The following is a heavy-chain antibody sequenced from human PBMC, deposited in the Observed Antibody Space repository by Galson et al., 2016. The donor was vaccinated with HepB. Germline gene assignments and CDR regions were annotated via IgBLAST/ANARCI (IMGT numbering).Heavy chain of an antibody. CDR3: ARHRSCAVSGDYFDF. CDR2: IHYLGTT. J-gene: IGHJ4*02. D-gene: IGHD3-16*01. V-gene: IGHV4-39*01. CDR1: GGSLSSIGYY. Sequence: SETLSLTCTVSGGSLSSIGYYGGWIRQPPGKGLEWIGSIHYLGTTYDNPSFRSRVTLSVDTSKNQLSLNLSSVTAADTAVYFCARHRSCAVSGDYFDFWGQGTLVTVSS.